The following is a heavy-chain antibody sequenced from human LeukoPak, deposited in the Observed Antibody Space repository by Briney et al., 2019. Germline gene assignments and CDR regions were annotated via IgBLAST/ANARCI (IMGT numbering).Heavy chain of an antibody. J-gene: IGHJ4*02. CDR2: ISGSGGST. Sequence: GGSLRLSCAASGFTFSSYAMSWVRQAPGKGLQWVSAISGSGGSTYYADSVKGRFTISRDNSKNTLYLQMNSLRAEDTAVYYCAKDQDIVVVVAADYWGQGTPVTVSS. D-gene: IGHD2-15*01. CDR1: GFTFSSYA. V-gene: IGHV3-23*01. CDR3: AKDQDIVVVVAADY.